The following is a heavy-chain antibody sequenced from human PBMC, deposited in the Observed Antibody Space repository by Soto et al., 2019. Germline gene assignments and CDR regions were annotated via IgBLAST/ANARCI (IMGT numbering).Heavy chain of an antibody. CDR1: YESTIGIYH. D-gene: IGHD2-21*01. J-gene: IGHJ5*02. V-gene: IGHV4-38-2*01. CDR2: IFHTGTT. Sequence: SETLALTCAVAYESTIGIYHWAWIRPPPGRSLEWIASIFHTGTTYYTPSLKSRVTISVDTSKRQFSLNLRLVTAADTAVYYCARLRIATDNYKWFDPWGQGTLVTVSS. CDR3: ARLRIATDNYKWFDP.